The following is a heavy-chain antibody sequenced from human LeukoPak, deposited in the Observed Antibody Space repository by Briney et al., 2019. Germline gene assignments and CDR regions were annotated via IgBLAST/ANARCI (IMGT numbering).Heavy chain of an antibody. Sequence: GASVKVSCKASGYTVTGYYMHWVRQAPGQGLEWMGWINPNSGGTNYAQKFQGRVTMTRDTSISTAYMELSRLRSDDTAMYYCARASAVAGTGGTNWFDPWGQGTLVTVSS. CDR2: INPNSGGT. V-gene: IGHV1-2*02. J-gene: IGHJ5*02. D-gene: IGHD6-19*01. CDR3: ARASAVAGTGGTNWFDP. CDR1: GYTVTGYY.